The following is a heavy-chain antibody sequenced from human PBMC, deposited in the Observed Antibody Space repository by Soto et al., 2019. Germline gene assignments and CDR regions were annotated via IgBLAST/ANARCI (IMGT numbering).Heavy chain of an antibody. J-gene: IGHJ3*02. CDR1: GFTFSSYA. V-gene: IGHV3-30-3*01. CDR3: ARSIVVGAFDI. CDR2: ISYDGSNK. Sequence: PGGSLRLSCAASGFTFSSYAMHWVRQAPGKGLEWVAVISYDGSNKYYADSVKGRFTISRDNSKNTLYLQMNSLRAEDTAVYYCARSIVVGAFDIWGQGTMFTVS. D-gene: IGHD2-15*01.